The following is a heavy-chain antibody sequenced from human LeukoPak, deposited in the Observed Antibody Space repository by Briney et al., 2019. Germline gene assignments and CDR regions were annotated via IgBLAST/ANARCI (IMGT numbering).Heavy chain of an antibody. CDR1: GFTFSDYY. Sequence: GGSLRLSCAASGFTFSDYYMSWIRQAPGKGLEWVSSISLSSSFIDYTDSVKGRFTISRDNAKNSVYLQMNFLRVEDTAVYYCARVVAAAGSDYWGQGTLVTVSS. V-gene: IGHV3-11*06. CDR3: ARVVAAAGSDY. CDR2: ISLSSSFI. D-gene: IGHD6-13*01. J-gene: IGHJ4*02.